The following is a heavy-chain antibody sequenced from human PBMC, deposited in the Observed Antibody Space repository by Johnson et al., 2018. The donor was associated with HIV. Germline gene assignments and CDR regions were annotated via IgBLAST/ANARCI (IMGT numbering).Heavy chain of an antibody. V-gene: IGHV3-30*04. D-gene: IGHD6-6*01. J-gene: IGHJ3*02. CDR2: ISYDGSYE. Sequence: QVQLVESGGGVVQPGRSLRLSCAASGFTFSSYAMHWVRQAPGKGLEWVAVISYDGSYEYYADSVKGRFTISRDNFKNTLYLQMNSLRDEDTAVYCCARPYILLQLVSAFEIWGQGTMVTGSS. CDR1: GFTFSSYA. CDR3: ARPYILLQLVSAFEI.